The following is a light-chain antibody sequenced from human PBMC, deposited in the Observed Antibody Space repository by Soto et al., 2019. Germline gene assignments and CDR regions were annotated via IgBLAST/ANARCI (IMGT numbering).Light chain of an antibody. CDR3: QQYNSYWT. V-gene: IGKV1-5*03. CDR2: KAS. Sequence: DIQMTQSPSTLSASVGDRVTITCRASQSISSWLAWYQQKPGKAPKLLIYKASSLESGVPSRFSGSGSGTEFTLTISSLQTDDFATYSCQQYNSYWTFCQGTKVEIK. CDR1: QSISSW. J-gene: IGKJ1*01.